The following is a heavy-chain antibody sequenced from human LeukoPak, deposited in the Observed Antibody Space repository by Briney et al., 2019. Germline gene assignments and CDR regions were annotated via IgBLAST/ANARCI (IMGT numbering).Heavy chain of an antibody. CDR3: ARVGLYCSGGSCYLGFDY. CDR2: INHSGST. V-gene: IGHV4-34*01. CDR1: GGSFSGYY. J-gene: IGHJ4*02. Sequence: SETLSLTCAVYGGSFSGYYWSWIRQPPGKGLEWIGEINHSGSTNYNPSLKSRVTISVDTSKNPFSMKLSSVTAADTAVYYCARVGLYCSGGSCYLGFDYWGQGTLVTVSS. D-gene: IGHD2-15*01.